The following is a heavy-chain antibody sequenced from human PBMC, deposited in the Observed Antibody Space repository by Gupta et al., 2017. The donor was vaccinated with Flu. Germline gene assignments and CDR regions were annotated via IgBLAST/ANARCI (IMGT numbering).Heavy chain of an antibody. CDR2: INTGNKRT. Sequence: QVQLVQSGAEVKKPGASIKLSCKASGDSFTLNPIHWVRQAPGQRLEWMGWINTGNKRTKYSQKFQGRVTITADTSANTTSLELSSLRSEDTAIDYCARDTGILFWFDPWGQGTLLTVSS. CDR1: GDSFTLNP. V-gene: IGHV1-3*04. J-gene: IGHJ5*02. D-gene: IGHD2/OR15-2a*01. CDR3: ARDTGILFWFDP.